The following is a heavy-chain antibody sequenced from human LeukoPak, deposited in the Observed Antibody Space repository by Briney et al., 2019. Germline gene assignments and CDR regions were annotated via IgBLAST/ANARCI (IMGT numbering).Heavy chain of an antibody. CDR3: ARVRYSSSSVIDY. CDR2: INHSGST. J-gene: IGHJ4*02. Sequence: SETLSLTCAVYGGSFSGYHWSWIRQPPGKGLEWIGEINHSGSTNYNPSLKSRVTISVDTSKNQFSLKLSSVTAADTAVYYCARVRYSSSSVIDYSGQGTLVTVSS. V-gene: IGHV4-34*01. D-gene: IGHD6-6*01. CDR1: GGSFSGYH.